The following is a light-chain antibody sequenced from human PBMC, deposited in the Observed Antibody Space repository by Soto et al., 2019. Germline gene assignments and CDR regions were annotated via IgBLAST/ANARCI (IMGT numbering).Light chain of an antibody. Sequence: EIVLTQSPGPLSLSPGERATLSCRASQSVSSSYLAWYQQKPGQAPRLLIYGASSRATGIPDRFSGSGSGTAFTLTISGLEPEDFAVYYCQQYGSSPWTFGQGTKVEIK. V-gene: IGKV3-20*01. CDR1: QSVSSSY. CDR3: QQYGSSPWT. CDR2: GAS. J-gene: IGKJ1*01.